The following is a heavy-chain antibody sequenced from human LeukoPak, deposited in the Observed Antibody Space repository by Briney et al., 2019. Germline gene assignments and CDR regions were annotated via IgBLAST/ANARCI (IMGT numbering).Heavy chain of an antibody. V-gene: IGHV3-23*01. J-gene: IGHJ4*02. CDR2: ISGRGANT. D-gene: IGHD2-15*01. CDR1: GFTFSSYA. Sequence: GGSLRLSCAASGFTFSSYAMSWVRQAPGKGLEWVSAISGRGANTYYADSVKGRFTISRDNSKNTLYLQMNSLRAEDTALYYCAKDRVVVVGPALYFDYWGQGALVTVSS. CDR3: AKDRVVVVGPALYFDY.